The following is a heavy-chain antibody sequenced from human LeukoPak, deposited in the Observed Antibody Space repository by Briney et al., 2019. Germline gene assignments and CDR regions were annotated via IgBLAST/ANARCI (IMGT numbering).Heavy chain of an antibody. V-gene: IGHV1-69*01. J-gene: IGHJ4*02. CDR1: GGTFSSYA. CDR3: ARGDGYNSFDY. Sequence: ASVKVSCKASGGTFSSYAISWVRQAPGQGLEWMGGVIPIFGTANYAQKFQGRVTITADESTSTAYMELSSLRSEDTAVYYCARGDGYNSFDYWGQGTLVTVSS. CDR2: VIPIFGTA. D-gene: IGHD5-24*01.